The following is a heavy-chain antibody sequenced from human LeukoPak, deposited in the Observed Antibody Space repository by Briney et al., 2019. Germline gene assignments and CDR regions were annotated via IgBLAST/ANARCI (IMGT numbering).Heavy chain of an antibody. CDR1: GYTFTGYY. J-gene: IGHJ4*02. V-gene: IGHV1-2*06. CDR3: ARDGPGNHDSSGLGID. Sequence: ASVKVSCKASGYTFTGYYLHWVRQAPGQGLEWMGRINPNSGGTNYAQKFQGRVTMTRDTSIGTAYMELSSLTSDDTAVYYCARDGPGNHDSSGLGIDWGQGTLVTVSS. D-gene: IGHD3-22*01. CDR2: INPNSGGT.